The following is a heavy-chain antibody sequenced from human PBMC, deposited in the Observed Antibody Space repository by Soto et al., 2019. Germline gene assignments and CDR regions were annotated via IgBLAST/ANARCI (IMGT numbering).Heavy chain of an antibody. CDR3: ARGGLRYFDWSPFDY. CDR2: IYYSGST. D-gene: IGHD3-9*01. CDR1: GGSISSYY. V-gene: IGHV4-59*01. J-gene: IGHJ4*02. Sequence: SETLSLTCTVSGGSISSYYWSWIRQPPGKGLEWIGYIYYSGSTNYNPSLKSRVTISVDTSKNQFSPKLSSVTAADTAVYYCARGGLRYFDWSPFDYWGQGTLVTVSS.